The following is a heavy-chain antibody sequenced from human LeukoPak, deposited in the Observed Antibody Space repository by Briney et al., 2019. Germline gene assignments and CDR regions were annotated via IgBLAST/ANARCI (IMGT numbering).Heavy chain of an antibody. J-gene: IGHJ3*02. CDR3: ARDPAIVVVPAPIGAFDI. Sequence: PGRSLRLSCAASGFTFSSYAMHWVRQAPGKGLEWVAVISYDGSNKYYADSVKGRFTISRDNSKNTLYLQMNSLRAEDTAVYYCARDPAIVVVPAPIGAFDIWGQGTMVTVSS. CDR1: GFTFSSYA. V-gene: IGHV3-30-3*01. D-gene: IGHD2-2*01. CDR2: ISYDGSNK.